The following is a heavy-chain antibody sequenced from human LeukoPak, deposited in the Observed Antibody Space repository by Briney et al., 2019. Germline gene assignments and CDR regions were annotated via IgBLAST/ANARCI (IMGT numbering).Heavy chain of an antibody. J-gene: IGHJ4*02. Sequence: PSETLSLTCTVSGGSISSSSYYWGWIRQPPGKGLEWIGSIYYSGSTYYNPSLKSRVTISVDTSKNQFSLKLSSVTAADTAVYYCVKRYCSSTSCPFDYWGQGTLVTVSS. D-gene: IGHD2-2*01. V-gene: IGHV4-39*01. CDR1: GGSISSSSYY. CDR3: VKRYCSSTSCPFDY. CDR2: IYYSGST.